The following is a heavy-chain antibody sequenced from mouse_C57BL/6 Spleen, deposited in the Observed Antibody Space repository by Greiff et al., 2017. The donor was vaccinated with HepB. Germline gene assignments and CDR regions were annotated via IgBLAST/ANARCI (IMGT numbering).Heavy chain of an antibody. J-gene: IGHJ2*01. CDR1: GYAFSSSW. CDR3: ARLPYYYGSSFYYFDY. Sequence: VKLVESGPELVKPGASVKISCKASGYAFSSSWMNWVKQRPGKGLEWIGRIYPGDGDTNYNGKFKGKATLTADKSSSTAYMQLSSLTSEDSAVYFCARLPYYYGSSFYYFDYWGQGTTLTVSS. CDR2: IYPGDGDT. D-gene: IGHD1-1*01. V-gene: IGHV1-82*01.